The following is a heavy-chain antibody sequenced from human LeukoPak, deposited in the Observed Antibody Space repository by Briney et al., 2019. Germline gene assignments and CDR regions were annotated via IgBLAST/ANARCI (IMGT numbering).Heavy chain of an antibody. CDR3: ARVCSSTSCLDDY. Sequence: GGSLRLSCAASGFTFSSYSMNWVRQAPGKGLGWVSSISSSSSYIYYADSVKGRFTISRDNAKNSLYLQMNSLRAEDTAVYYCARVCSSTSCLDDYWGQGTLVTVSS. CDR2: ISSSSSYI. D-gene: IGHD2-2*01. CDR1: GFTFSSYS. J-gene: IGHJ4*02. V-gene: IGHV3-21*01.